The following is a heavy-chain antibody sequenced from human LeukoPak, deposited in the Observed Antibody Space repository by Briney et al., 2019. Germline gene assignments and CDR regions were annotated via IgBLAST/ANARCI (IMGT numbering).Heavy chain of an antibody. Sequence: PGGSLRLSCAASGFTFSSYWMSWVRQAPGKGLEWVANIKQDGSEKYYVDSVKGRFTISRDNAKNSLYLQMNSLRAEDTAVYYCAREASPWGSFPTDYWGQGTLVTVSS. CDR1: GFTFSSYW. V-gene: IGHV3-7*01. CDR2: IKQDGSEK. D-gene: IGHD3-16*01. CDR3: AREASPWGSFPTDY. J-gene: IGHJ4*02.